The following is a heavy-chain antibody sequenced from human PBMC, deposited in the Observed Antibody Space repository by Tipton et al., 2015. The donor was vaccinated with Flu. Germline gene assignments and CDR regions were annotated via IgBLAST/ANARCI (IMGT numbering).Heavy chain of an antibody. CDR1: GGSISSTKSY. Sequence: TLSLTCTVSGGSISSTKSYWGWIRQPPGKGLEWIGSIYSRGGTYYSPSLKSRVIISVDTSKNQLSLNLRSVTAADTAVYYCARSGDYGGELHFQNWGQGTLITVSS. CDR3: ARSGDYGGELHFQN. D-gene: IGHD4-23*01. J-gene: IGHJ1*01. V-gene: IGHV4-39*07. CDR2: IYSRGGT.